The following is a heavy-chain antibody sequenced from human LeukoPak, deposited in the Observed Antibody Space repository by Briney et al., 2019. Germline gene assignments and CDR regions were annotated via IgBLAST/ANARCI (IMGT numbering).Heavy chain of an antibody. V-gene: IGHV3-43D*03. CDR3: AKDSSGDYINTMDV. Sequence: PGGSLRLSCAASGFTFDDYAMHWVRQAPGKGLEWVSLISWDGGSTYYADSVKGRFTISRDNSKNSLYLQMNSLRAEDTALYYCAKDSSGDYINTMDVWGKGTTVTVSS. CDR1: GFTFDDYA. J-gene: IGHJ6*03. D-gene: IGHD3-10*01. CDR2: ISWDGGST.